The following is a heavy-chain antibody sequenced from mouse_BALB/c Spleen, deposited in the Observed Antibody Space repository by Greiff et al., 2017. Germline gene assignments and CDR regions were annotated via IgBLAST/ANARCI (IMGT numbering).Heavy chain of an antibody. CDR1: GYTFTSYW. V-gene: IGHV1-87*01. CDR3: ARVRPKLAPYAMDY. J-gene: IGHJ4*01. CDR2: IYPGDGDT. Sequence: VQLQQSGAELARPGASVKLSCKASGYTFTSYWMQWVKQRPGQGLEWIGAIYPGDGDTRYTQKFKGKATLTADESSSTAYMQLSSLASEDSAVYYCARVRPKLAPYAMDYWGQGTSVTVSS. D-gene: IGHD4-1*01.